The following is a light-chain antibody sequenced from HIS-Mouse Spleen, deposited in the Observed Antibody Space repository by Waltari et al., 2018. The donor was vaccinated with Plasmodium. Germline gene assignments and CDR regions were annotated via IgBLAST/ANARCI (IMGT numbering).Light chain of an antibody. CDR3: QSADSSGTYRV. CDR1: ALPKQY. V-gene: IGLV3-25*03. J-gene: IGLJ2*01. CDR2: KDS. Sequence: YELTQPPSLSVSPGQTARITCPGAALPKQYAYWYQQKPGQAPVLVIYKDSERPSGIPERFSGSSSGTTVTLTISGVQAEDEADYYCQSADSSGTYRVFGGGTKLTVL.